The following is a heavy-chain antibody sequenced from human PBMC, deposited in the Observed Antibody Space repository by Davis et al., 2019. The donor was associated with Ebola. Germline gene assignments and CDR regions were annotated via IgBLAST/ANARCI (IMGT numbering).Heavy chain of an antibody. CDR2: IKPNSGGT. J-gene: IGHJ5*02. D-gene: IGHD2-2*02. CDR3: ARDRPAAIRSVNWFDP. CDR1: GYTFTGYY. Sequence: ASVKVSCKASGYTFTGYYMHWVRQAPGQGLEWMGWIKPNSGGTNYAQKFQGRVTMTRDTSISTAYMELSRLRSDDTAVYYCARDRPAAIRSVNWFDPWGQGTLVTVSS. V-gene: IGHV1-2*02.